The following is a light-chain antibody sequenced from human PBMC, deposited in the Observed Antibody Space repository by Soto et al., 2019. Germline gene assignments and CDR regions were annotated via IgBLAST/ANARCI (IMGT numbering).Light chain of an antibody. CDR2: DAS. CDR1: QSVNRY. CDR3: HRRVNWPP. J-gene: IGKJ3*01. Sequence: EIVLTQSPATLSLSPGERATLSCRTSQSVNRYLDWYQQKPGQAPRLLTYDASNRAAGIPARFSGSGSGTDFSLTISSLEPEDFAVYYCHRRVNWPPFGPGTKVDIK. V-gene: IGKV3-11*01.